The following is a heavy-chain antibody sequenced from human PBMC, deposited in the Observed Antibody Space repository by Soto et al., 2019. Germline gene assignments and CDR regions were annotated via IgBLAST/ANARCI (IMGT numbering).Heavy chain of an antibody. CDR3: AREERTQGSGWSRAPDS. CDR2: ISNGGTTI. J-gene: IGHJ4*02. D-gene: IGHD6-19*01. CDR1: GFTFSGYE. Sequence: ALRLSCAAAGFTFSGYEMNWVRQAPGKGLEWLSYISNGGTTIYYADSVKGRFTISRDNAENSLYLQMTSLRVEDTAIYYCAREERTQGSGWSRAPDSWGQGTLVTGSS. V-gene: IGHV3-48*03.